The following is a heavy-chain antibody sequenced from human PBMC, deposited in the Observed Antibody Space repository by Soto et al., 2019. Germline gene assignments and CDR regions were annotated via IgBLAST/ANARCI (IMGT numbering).Heavy chain of an antibody. CDR2: ISRNSRYI. V-gene: IGHV3-21*01. Sequence: GGSLRLSCAASGFPFNTYSMNWVRQAPGKGLEWVSSISRNSRYIYYADSVRGRFTVSRDNARNSLSLQMHSLRAEDTAVYYCARDWVTCGGDCTSAYYFDYWGQGALVTVSS. J-gene: IGHJ4*02. CDR3: ARDWVTCGGDCTSAYYFDY. D-gene: IGHD2-21*02. CDR1: GFPFNTYS.